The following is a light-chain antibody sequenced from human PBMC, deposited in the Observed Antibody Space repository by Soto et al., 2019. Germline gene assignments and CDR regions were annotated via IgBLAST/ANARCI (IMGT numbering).Light chain of an antibody. Sequence: DIQMSQSPSSLSASVGDRVTITCRASESIGSYLNWYQQKPGRAPKLLIYAASRLQSGVPSRFSGSGSETDFTLTTSSLQPEHFATYYCQQANSFLGVTFGGGTKVEI. V-gene: IGKV1-12*01. CDR1: ESIGSY. CDR3: QQANSFLGVT. CDR2: AAS. J-gene: IGKJ4*01.